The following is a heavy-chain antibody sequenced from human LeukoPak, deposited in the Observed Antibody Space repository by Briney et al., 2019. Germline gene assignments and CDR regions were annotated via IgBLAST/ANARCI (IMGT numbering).Heavy chain of an antibody. D-gene: IGHD3-22*01. CDR1: GGSISSGGYY. CDR2: IYYSGST. V-gene: IGHV4-31*03. CDR3: ARGSPYYYDSSGAFDI. Sequence: SQTLSLTCTVSGGSISSGGYYWSWIRQHPGKGLEWIGYIYYSGSTYYNPSLKSRVTISVDTSMNQFSLKLSSVTAADTAVYYCARGSPYYYDSSGAFDIWGQGTMVTISS. J-gene: IGHJ3*02.